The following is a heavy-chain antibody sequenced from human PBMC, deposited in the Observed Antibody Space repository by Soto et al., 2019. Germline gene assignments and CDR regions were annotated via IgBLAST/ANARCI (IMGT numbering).Heavy chain of an antibody. Sequence: SETLSLTCTVSGGSISSNTYYWGWIRQPPGKGLEWIGSIYYSGSTYYNPSLKSRVTISVDTSKNQFSLKLSAVTAADTAVYYCATLPRGVYYDFWSGVPREGNHYYYYYYMDVWGKGTMVTVSS. CDR3: ATLPRGVYYDFWSGVPREGNHYYYYYYMDV. CDR1: GGSISSNTYY. J-gene: IGHJ6*03. V-gene: IGHV4-39*01. D-gene: IGHD3-3*01. CDR2: IYYSGST.